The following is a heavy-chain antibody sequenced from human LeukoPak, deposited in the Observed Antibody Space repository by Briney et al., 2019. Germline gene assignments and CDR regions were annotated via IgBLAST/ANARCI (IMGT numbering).Heavy chain of an antibody. CDR1: GFTFSSYW. V-gene: IGHV3-74*01. J-gene: IGHJ4*02. D-gene: IGHD1-7*01. CDR3: ARASNRNSINFDY. CDR2: LNSDGSST. Sequence: GSLRLSCAASGFTFSSYWMHWVRQAPGKGLVWVSRLNSDGSSTSYADSVKGRFTISRDNAETTLHLQMNNLSAEDTAVYYCARASNRNSINFDYWGQGALVTVSS.